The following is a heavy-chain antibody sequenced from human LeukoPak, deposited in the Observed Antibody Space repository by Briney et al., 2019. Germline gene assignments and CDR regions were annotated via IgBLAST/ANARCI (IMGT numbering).Heavy chain of an antibody. CDR2: INTNTGNP. J-gene: IGHJ4*02. CDR3: ARPEYYYDSSGPLPFDY. Sequence: ASVKVSCKASGYTFTSYAMNWVRQAPGQGLEWMGWINTNTGNPTYAQGFTGRFVFSLDTSVSTAYLQISSLKAEDTAVYYCARPEYYYDSSGPLPFDYWGQGTLVTVSS. V-gene: IGHV7-4-1*02. D-gene: IGHD3-22*01. CDR1: GYTFTSYA.